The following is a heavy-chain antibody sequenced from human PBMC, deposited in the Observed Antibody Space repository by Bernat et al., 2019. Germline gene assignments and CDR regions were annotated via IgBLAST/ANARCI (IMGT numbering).Heavy chain of an antibody. D-gene: IGHD3-16*01. J-gene: IGHJ4*02. CDR2: IWYDGSNK. CDR1: GFTFSSYG. Sequence: QVQLVESGGGVVQPGRSLRLSCAASGFTFSSYGMHWVRQAPGKGLGWVAVIWYDGSNKYYADSVQHRFTSSRDNSKNTLYLQMNSLRAEDTAVYYCARESTFPNYYFDYWGQGTLVTVSS. V-gene: IGHV3-33*01. CDR3: ARESTFPNYYFDY.